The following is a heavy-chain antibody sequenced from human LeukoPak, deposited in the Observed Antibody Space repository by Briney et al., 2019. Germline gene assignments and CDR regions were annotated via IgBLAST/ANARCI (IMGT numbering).Heavy chain of an antibody. CDR3: AKVATKGDAFDI. CDR2: ISYDGSNK. Sequence: GGSLRLSCAASGFTFSSYGMHWVRQAPSKGLEWVAVISYDGSNKYYADSVKGRFTISRDNSKNTLYLQMNSLRAEDTAVYYCAKVATKGDAFDIWGQGTMVTVSS. V-gene: IGHV3-30*18. CDR1: GFTFSSYG. J-gene: IGHJ3*02. D-gene: IGHD2-8*01.